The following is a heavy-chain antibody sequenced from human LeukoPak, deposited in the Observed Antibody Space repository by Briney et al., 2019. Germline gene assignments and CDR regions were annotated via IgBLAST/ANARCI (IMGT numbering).Heavy chain of an antibody. CDR1: GGSISSYY. J-gene: IGHJ4*02. CDR2: IFSSGST. Sequence: PSETLSLTCTVSGGSISSYYWSWIRQPPGKGLEWIGYIFSSGSTNYNPSLKSRVTISVDTSKNQFSLSLSSVTTADTAVYFCARFAYCGGHCWYYFDYWGQGTLVTVSS. CDR3: ARFAYCGGHCWYYFDY. D-gene: IGHD2-21*02. V-gene: IGHV4-59*01.